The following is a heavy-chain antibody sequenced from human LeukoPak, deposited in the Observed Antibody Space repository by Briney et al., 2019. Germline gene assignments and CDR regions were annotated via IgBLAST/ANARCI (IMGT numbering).Heavy chain of an antibody. D-gene: IGHD2-15*01. CDR1: GFTFSYYG. Sequence: GGSLRLSCAASGFTFSYYGMHWVRQAPGKGLEWVAVIWYGENNKYYADSVKGRFTISRDNSKNTLYLQMNSLRAEDTAVYYCAKDGRYCSGGSCYSDAFDIWGQGTMVTVSS. J-gene: IGHJ3*02. CDR2: IWYGENNK. V-gene: IGHV3-30*02. CDR3: AKDGRYCSGGSCYSDAFDI.